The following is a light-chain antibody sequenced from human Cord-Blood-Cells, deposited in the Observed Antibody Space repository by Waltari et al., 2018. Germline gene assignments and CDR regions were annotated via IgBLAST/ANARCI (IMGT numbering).Light chain of an antibody. J-gene: IGLJ3*02. CDR1: SRDVGGYNL. Sequence: QAALTQPASASASPGPSITTSCTGTSRDVGGYNLLPWSQQPPGKAPNLKIYEVSKDRTGASERSAGSKACNTASPASVALRAEEDADDYCCSYAGSSTLTWVFGGGTKLTVL. V-gene: IGLV2-23*02. CDR3: CSYAGSSTLTWV. CDR2: EVS.